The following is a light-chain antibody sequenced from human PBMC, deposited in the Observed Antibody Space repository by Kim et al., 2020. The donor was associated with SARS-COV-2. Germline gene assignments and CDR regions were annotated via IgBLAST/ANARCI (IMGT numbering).Light chain of an antibody. J-gene: IGLJ3*02. CDR2: YDS. V-gene: IGLV3-21*04. CDR1: NSGSKS. CDR3: QVWDSSSDHPV. Sequence: APGKTAKSTCRGNNSGSKSVHWYQQKPGQAPVLVIYYDSDRPSGIPERFSGSNSGNTATLTISRVEAGDEADYYCQVWDSSSDHPVFGGGTQLTVL.